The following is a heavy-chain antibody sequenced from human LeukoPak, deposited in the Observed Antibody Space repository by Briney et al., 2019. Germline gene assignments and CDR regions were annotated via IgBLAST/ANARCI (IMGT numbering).Heavy chain of an antibody. D-gene: IGHD3-16*02. Sequence: SETLSLTCTVSGGSISSYYWSWIRQPAGKGLEWIGRIYTSGSTNYNPSLKSRVTMSVDTSKNQFSLKLSSVTAADTAVYYCARGHYDYVWGSYRKNWFDPWGQGTLVTVSS. CDR3: ARGHYDYVWGSYRKNWFDP. V-gene: IGHV4-4*07. J-gene: IGHJ5*02. CDR2: IYTSGST. CDR1: GGSISSYY.